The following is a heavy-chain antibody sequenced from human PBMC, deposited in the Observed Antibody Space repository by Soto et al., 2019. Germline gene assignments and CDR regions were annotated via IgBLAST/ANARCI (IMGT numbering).Heavy chain of an antibody. Sequence: PSETLSLTCAVYGGSFSGYYWSWIRQPPGKGLEWIGEINHSGSTNYNPSLKSRVTISVDTSKNQFSLKLSSVTAADTAVYYCARGSRIAARHFDDSGQGTLVTVSS. V-gene: IGHV4-34*01. D-gene: IGHD6-6*01. CDR3: ARGSRIAARHFDD. CDR1: GGSFSGYY. J-gene: IGHJ4*02. CDR2: INHSGST.